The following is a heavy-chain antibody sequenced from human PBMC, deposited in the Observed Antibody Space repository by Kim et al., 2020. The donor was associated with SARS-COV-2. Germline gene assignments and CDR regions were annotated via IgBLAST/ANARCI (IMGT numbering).Heavy chain of an antibody. V-gene: IGHV1-46*01. J-gene: IGHJ4*02. Sequence: TSNAQMCQGRVTMTTDTSTSTVYMELSSLISEDTAVYYCVREVHSNFDYWGQGTLVTVSS. CDR2: T. CDR3: VREVHSNFDY.